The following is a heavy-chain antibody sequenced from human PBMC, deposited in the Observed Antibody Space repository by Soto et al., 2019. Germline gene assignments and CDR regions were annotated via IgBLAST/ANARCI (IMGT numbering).Heavy chain of an antibody. J-gene: IGHJ4*02. CDR3: ARSADILTGYFNFDY. CDR2: IYYSGST. Sequence: SETLSLTCTVSGGSISSSSYYWGWIRQPPGKGLEWIGSIYYSGSTYYNPSLKSRVTISVDTSKNQFSLKLSSVTAADTAVYYCARSADILTGYFNFDYWGQGTLVTVFS. D-gene: IGHD3-9*01. CDR1: GGSISSSSYY. V-gene: IGHV4-39*01.